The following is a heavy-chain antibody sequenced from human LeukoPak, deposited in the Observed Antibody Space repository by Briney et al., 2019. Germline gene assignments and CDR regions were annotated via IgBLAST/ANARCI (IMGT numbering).Heavy chain of an antibody. CDR3: ARGQIMVDY. D-gene: IGHD3-16*01. CDR1: GFTFSSYS. CDR2: ISIQGYM. Sequence: GGSLRLSCAASGFTFSSYSMNWVRQAPGKGLEWVSSISIQGYMYYADSVRARFTISRDNAKNSVYLQMNSLRAEDTAVYYCARGQIMVDYWGQGTLVTVSS. J-gene: IGHJ4*02. V-gene: IGHV3-21*04.